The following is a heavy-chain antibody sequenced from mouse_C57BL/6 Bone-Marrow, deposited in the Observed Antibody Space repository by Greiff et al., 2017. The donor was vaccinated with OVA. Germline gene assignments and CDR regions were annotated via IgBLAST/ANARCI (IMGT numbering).Heavy chain of an antibody. Sequence: QVQLQQSGAELVKPGASVKISCKASGYAFSSYWMNWVKQRPGKGLEWIGQIYPGDGDTNYNGKFKGKATLTADKSSSTAYMQLSSLTSEDSAVYYCARFYYGSSYAMDYWGQGTSVTVSS. V-gene: IGHV1-80*01. CDR3: ARFYYGSSYAMDY. CDR2: IYPGDGDT. D-gene: IGHD1-1*01. J-gene: IGHJ4*01. CDR1: GYAFSSYW.